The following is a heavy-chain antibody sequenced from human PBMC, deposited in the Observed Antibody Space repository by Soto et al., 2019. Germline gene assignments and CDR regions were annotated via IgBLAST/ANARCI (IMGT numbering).Heavy chain of an antibody. CDR1: GFTFSSYG. D-gene: IGHD4-17*01. V-gene: IGHV3-30*18. CDR2: ISYDGSNK. J-gene: IGHJ4*02. CDR3: AKVYGDYFDGYYFDY. Sequence: QVQLVESGGGVVQPGRSLRLSCAASGFTFSSYGMHWVRQAPGKGLEWVAVISYDGSNKYYADSVKGRFTISRDNSKNTLYLQMNSLRAEDTAVYYCAKVYGDYFDGYYFDYWGQGTLVTVSS.